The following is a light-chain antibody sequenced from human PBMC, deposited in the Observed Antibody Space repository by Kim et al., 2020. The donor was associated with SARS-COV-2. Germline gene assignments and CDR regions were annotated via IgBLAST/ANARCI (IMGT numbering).Light chain of an antibody. J-gene: IGLJ2*01. CDR3: QVWDSSSDLVV. CDR1: NIGSKS. V-gene: IGLV3-21*04. Sequence: SYEQTQPPSVSVAPGKTARITCGGNNIGSKSVYWYQQKPGQAPVLVIYYDSDRPSGIPERFSGSNSGNTATLTISSVEAGDEADYYCQVWDSSSDLVVFGGGAQLTVL. CDR2: YDS.